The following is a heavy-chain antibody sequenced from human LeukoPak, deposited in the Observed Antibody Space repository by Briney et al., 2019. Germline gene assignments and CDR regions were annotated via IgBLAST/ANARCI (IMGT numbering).Heavy chain of an antibody. Sequence: SETLSLTCAVYGGSFSGYYWSWIRQPPGKGLEWIGEINHSGSTNYNPSLKSRVTISVDTSKNQFSLELSSVTAADTAVYYCARETLKRAGVDYWGQGTLVTVSS. V-gene: IGHV4-34*01. J-gene: IGHJ4*02. CDR3: ARETLKRAGVDY. D-gene: IGHD6-13*01. CDR2: INHSGST. CDR1: GGSFSGYY.